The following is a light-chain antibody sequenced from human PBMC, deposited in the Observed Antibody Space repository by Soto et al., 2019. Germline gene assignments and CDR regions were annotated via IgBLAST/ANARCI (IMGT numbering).Light chain of an antibody. J-gene: IGLJ2*01. CDR2: DVS. V-gene: IGLV2-14*01. Sequence: QSALTQPASVSGSPGQSITISCTGTSSDVGAYNYVSWYQQHPGKVPKLMIYDVSNRPSGVSNRFSGSKSGNTASLTISGLQAEDEADYYCSSYTSSKTVVFGEGTKVTVL. CDR1: SSDVGAYNY. CDR3: SSYTSSKTVV.